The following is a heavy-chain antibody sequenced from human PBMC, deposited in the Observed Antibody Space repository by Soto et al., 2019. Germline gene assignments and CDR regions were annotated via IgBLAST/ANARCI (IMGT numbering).Heavy chain of an antibody. D-gene: IGHD2-15*01. CDR1: GGSISSGDYY. J-gene: IGHJ5*02. Sequence: QVQLQESGPGLVKPSQTLSLTCTVSGGSISSGDYYWSWIRQPPGKGLEWIGYIYYSGSTYYNPSLKSRVTISVATSKNQFSLKLSSVTAADTAVYYCAREETNFGGSRGFDPWGQGTLVTVSS. CDR3: AREETNFGGSRGFDP. CDR2: IYYSGST. V-gene: IGHV4-30-4*01.